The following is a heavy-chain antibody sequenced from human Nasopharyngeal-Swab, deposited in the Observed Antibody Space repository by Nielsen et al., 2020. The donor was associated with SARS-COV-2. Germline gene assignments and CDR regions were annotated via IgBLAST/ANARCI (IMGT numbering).Heavy chain of an antibody. J-gene: IGHJ5*02. V-gene: IGHV3-23*01. CDR2: ISGSGGST. CDR1: GFTFSSYA. D-gene: IGHD2-2*02. Sequence: GESLKISCAASGFTFSSYAMSWVRQAPGKGLEWVSAISGSGGSTYYADSVKGRFTISRDNAKNSLYLQMNSLRAEDTAVYYCLGYCSSTGCYTTHNWFDPWGQGTLVTVSS. CDR3: LGYCSSTGCYTTHNWFDP.